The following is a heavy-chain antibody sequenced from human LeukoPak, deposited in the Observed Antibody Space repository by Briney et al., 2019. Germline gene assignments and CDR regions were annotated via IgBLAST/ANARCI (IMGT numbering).Heavy chain of an antibody. CDR1: GYTFTSYD. V-gene: IGHV1-8*03. CDR2: MNPNSGNT. J-gene: IGHJ5*02. CDR3: ARGPPKQLWSLGGNWFDP. Sequence: ASVKVSCKASGYTFTSYDINWVRQATGQGLEWMGWMNPNSGNTGFTQKFQGRVTITRNTSISTAYMELSSLGSEDTAVYYCARGPPKQLWSLGGNWFDPWGQGTLVTVSS. D-gene: IGHD5-18*01.